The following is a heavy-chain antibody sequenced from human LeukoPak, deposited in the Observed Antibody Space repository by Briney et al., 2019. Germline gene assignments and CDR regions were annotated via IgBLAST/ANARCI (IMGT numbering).Heavy chain of an antibody. V-gene: IGHV2-70*01. CDR1: GFSLSTSGMC. J-gene: IGHJ4*02. D-gene: IGHD3-10*01. CDR2: IDWDDDK. Sequence: SGPALVKPTQTLTLTCTFSGFSLSTSGMCVSWIRQPPGKALEWLALIDWDDDKYYSTSLKTRLTISKDTSKNQVVLTMTNMDPVDTATYYCARISRNYGSGSYSHFDYWGQGTLVTVSS. CDR3: ARISRNYGSGSYSHFDY.